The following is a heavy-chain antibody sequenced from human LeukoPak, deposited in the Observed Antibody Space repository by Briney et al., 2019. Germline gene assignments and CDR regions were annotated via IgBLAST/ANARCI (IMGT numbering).Heavy chain of an antibody. CDR1: GGSISSTNYY. V-gene: IGHV4-39*01. Sequence: SETLSLTCTVSGGSISSTNYYWAWIRRPPGKGLEWIGTIYYSGNTYYNPSLKSRVTISVDTSKNQFALKLDSVTAADTAVYYCASNLSGYNSFDYWGQGTLVTVSS. CDR2: IYYSGNT. J-gene: IGHJ4*02. CDR3: ASNLSGYNSFDY. D-gene: IGHD5-12*01.